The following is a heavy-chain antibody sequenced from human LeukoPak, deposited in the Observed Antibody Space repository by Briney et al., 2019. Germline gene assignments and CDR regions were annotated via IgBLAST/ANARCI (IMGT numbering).Heavy chain of an antibody. CDR1: GGTFSSYA. CDR3: ARVLRSGYYLSYFDY. J-gene: IGHJ4*02. CDR2: IIPIFGTA. Sequence: ASVKVSCKASGGTFSSYAISWVRQAPGQGLEWMGGIIPIFGTANYAQKFQGRVTITTDESTSTAYMELSSLRSEDTAVYYCARVLRSGYYLSYFDYWSQGTLVTVSS. D-gene: IGHD3-3*01. V-gene: IGHV1-69*05.